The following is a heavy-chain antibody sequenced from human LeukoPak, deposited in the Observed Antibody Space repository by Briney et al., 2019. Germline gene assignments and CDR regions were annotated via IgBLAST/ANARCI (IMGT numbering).Heavy chain of an antibody. J-gene: IGHJ6*03. Sequence: QAGGSLRLSCAASGFTFSSYAMSWVRQAPGKGLEWVSAISGSGGSTYYADSVKGRFTISRDNSKNTLYLQMNSLRAEDTAVYYCAKDYESTYYDFWSGYPVRYYYYYYMDVWGKGTTVTVSS. CDR1: GFTFSSYA. CDR3: AKDYESTYYDFWSGYPVRYYYYYYMDV. D-gene: IGHD3-3*01. V-gene: IGHV3-23*01. CDR2: ISGSGGST.